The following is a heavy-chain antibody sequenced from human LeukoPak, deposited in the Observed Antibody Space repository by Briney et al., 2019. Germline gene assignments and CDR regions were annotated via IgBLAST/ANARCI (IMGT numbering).Heavy chain of an antibody. J-gene: IGHJ6*02. CDR2: INAGNGNT. Sequence: ASVTVSFKASGYTFTNYAMHWVRQAPGQRLEWMGWINAGNGNTQYSQKFQGRVTITRDTSASTAYMELSSLRSEDTAVYYCARGIMVPYYYGVDVWGQGTTVTVSS. D-gene: IGHD3-10*01. CDR3: ARGIMVPYYYGVDV. CDR1: GYTFTNYA. V-gene: IGHV1-3*01.